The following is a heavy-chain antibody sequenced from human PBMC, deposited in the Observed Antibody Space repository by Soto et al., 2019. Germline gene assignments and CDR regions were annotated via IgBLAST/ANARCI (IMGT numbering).Heavy chain of an antibody. V-gene: IGHV1-69*08. CDR3: AKDEEGCSSTSCYSNWFDP. CDR2: IIPILGIA. CDR1: GGTFSSYT. J-gene: IGHJ5*02. D-gene: IGHD2-2*01. Sequence: QVQLVQSGAEVQKPGSSVKVSCKASGGTFSSYTISWVRQAPGQGLEWMGRIIPILGIANYAQKFQGRVTITADKSTSTAYMELSSLRSEDTAVYYCAKDEEGCSSTSCYSNWFDPWGQGTLVTVSS.